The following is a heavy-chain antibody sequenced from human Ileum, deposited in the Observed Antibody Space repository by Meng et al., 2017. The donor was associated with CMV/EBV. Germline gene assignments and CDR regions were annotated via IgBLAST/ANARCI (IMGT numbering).Heavy chain of an antibody. Sequence: EVQLVVSGGGLIRPGGPLRLSCAASGFTIRRRYMTWVRQTPGKGLDWVCVATDDSTYYADSVKGRFTISRDNSKNTLFLQMNYLRAEDTAVYYCATSPRSHDYDSWGQGTLVTVSS. D-gene: IGHD5-12*01. CDR1: GFTIRRRY. J-gene: IGHJ5*01. CDR3: ATSPRSHDYDS. CDR2: VATDDST. V-gene: IGHV3-53*01.